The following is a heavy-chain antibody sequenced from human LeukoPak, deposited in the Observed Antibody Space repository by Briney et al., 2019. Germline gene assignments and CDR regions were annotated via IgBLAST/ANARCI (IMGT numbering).Heavy chain of an antibody. CDR1: GYSINSGYF. CDR2: IFHTGDV. V-gene: IGHV4-38-2*01. Sequence: PSETLSLTCAVSGYSINSGYFWGWVRQPPGKGPEWIGSIFHTGDVYYNPSLRSRVTLSIDTSRNQVSLKVTSVTAADTALYYCARVVASTSIDSWGQGILVTVSS. J-gene: IGHJ4*02. CDR3: ARVVASTSIDS. D-gene: IGHD2-15*01.